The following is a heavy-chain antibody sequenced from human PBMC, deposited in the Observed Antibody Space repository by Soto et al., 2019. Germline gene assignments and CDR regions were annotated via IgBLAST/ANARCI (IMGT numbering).Heavy chain of an antibody. D-gene: IGHD4-17*01. CDR1: GYRFTSYW. Sequence: GESLKTFRKGSGYRFTSYWIGRGRPMSGKGMEWMGIIYPGDSDTRYSPAFQGQVTISADKSISTAYLQWSSLKASDTAMYYYSRRSVYGDLRILFDPWGQGTLVTVSS. CDR2: IYPGDSDT. CDR3: SRRSVYGDLRILFDP. J-gene: IGHJ5*02. V-gene: IGHV5-51*01.